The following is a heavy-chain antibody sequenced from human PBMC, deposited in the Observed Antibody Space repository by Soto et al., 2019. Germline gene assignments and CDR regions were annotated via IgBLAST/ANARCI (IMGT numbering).Heavy chain of an antibody. V-gene: IGHV1-46*01. CDR3: ARSPPKGLVTVAYSDY. D-gene: IGHD2-21*02. J-gene: IGHJ4*02. CDR2: INPSGGST. Sequence: ASVKVSCKASGYTFTSYYMHWVRQAPGQGLEWMGIINPSGGSTSYAQKFQGRVTMTRDTSTSTVYMELSSLRSEDTAVYYCARSPPKGLVTVAYSDYRGQGPLVTVSS. CDR1: GYTFTSYY.